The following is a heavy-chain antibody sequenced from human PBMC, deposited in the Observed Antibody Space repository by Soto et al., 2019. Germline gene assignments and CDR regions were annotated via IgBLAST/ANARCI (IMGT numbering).Heavy chain of an antibody. CDR2: INAGNGNT. D-gene: IGHD3-10*01. V-gene: IGHV1-3*01. Sequence: ASVKVSCKASGYTFTSYAMHWVRQAPGQRLEWMGWINAGNGNTKYSQKFQGRVTITRDTSASTAYMELSSLRSEDTAVYYCARSEPYYYGSGSNNWFDPWGQGTLVTVSS. J-gene: IGHJ5*02. CDR1: GYTFTSYA. CDR3: ARSEPYYYGSGSNNWFDP.